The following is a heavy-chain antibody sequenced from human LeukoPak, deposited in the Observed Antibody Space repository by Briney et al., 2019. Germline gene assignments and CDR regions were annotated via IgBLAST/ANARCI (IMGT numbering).Heavy chain of an antibody. CDR3: ARRGYSYGFDY. V-gene: IGHV1-2*02. CDR2: INPNSGGT. D-gene: IGHD5-18*01. CDR1: GYTFTGYY. Sequence: ASVKVSCKASGYTFTGYYMHWVRQAPGQGLEWMGWINPNSGGTNYAQKFQGRVTMTRNTSISTAYMELSSLRSEDTAVYYCARRGYSYGFDYWGQGTLVTVSS. J-gene: IGHJ4*02.